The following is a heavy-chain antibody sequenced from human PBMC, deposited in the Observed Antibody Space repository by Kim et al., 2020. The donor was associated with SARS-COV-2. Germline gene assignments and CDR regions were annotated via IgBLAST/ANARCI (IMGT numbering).Heavy chain of an antibody. D-gene: IGHD3-10*01. CDR1: GFTFSSYS. Sequence: GGSLRLSCAASGFTFSSYSMNWVRQAPGKGLEWVSYISSTTSTIYYADSVKGRFTTSRDNAKNSLYLQMNSLRDEDTAVYYCARSSYGSGSYYPYSFDYWGPGTLVTVSA. CDR2: ISSTTSTI. V-gene: IGHV3-48*02. CDR3: ARSSYGSGSYYPYSFDY. J-gene: IGHJ4*02.